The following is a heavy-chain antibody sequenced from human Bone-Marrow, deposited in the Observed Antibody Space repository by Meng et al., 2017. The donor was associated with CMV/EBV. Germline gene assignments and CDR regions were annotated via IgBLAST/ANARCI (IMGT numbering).Heavy chain of an antibody. CDR3: ARDLLIPPYYYYGMGV. CDR2: ISGSSSYI. Sequence: GESLKISCTASGVTFSDYTMNWVRQAPGKGLEWVSSISGSSSYIYYADSVKGRFTISRDNAKNSLYLQMNSLRADDTAVYYCARDLLIPPYYYYGMGVWCQGTTVTVSS. V-gene: IGHV3-21*06. J-gene: IGHJ6*02. CDR1: GVTFSDYT. D-gene: IGHD3-16*01.